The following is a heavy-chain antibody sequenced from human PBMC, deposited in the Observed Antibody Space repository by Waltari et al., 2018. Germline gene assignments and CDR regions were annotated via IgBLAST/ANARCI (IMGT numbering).Heavy chain of an antibody. CDR3: ARDRGPGEYYYGMDV. Sequence: QVQLQESGPGLVKSSQTLSLTCTVSGGSIRSGDHYWNWIRQSQGKGLEWMGYVYYTGSTFNNPALKRRLNISVDTSKIQFTLSLYSVTAADTAVYYCARDRGPGEYYYGMDVWGQGTTVIVSS. J-gene: IGHJ6*02. D-gene: IGHD2-15*01. V-gene: IGHV4-30-4*01. CDR1: GGSIRSGDHY. CDR2: VYYTGST.